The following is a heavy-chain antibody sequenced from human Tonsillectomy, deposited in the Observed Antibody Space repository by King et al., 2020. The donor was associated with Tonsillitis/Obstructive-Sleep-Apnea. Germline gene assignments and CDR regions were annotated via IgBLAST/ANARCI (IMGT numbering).Heavy chain of an antibody. CDR1: GVSVSNSDW. J-gene: IGHJ3*02. CDR3: ARAEYDPDAFDI. D-gene: IGHD3-3*01. CDR2: MYHSGTT. V-gene: IGHV4-4*02. Sequence: QLQESGPGLVKPSGTLSLTCAVSGVSVSNSDWWSCVRQPPGKGFDWIGEMYHSGTTKYNPSLMRRVTISVDRSKKQCSLRVSSVTAADTAVYYCARAEYDPDAFDIWGQGTMVIVSS.